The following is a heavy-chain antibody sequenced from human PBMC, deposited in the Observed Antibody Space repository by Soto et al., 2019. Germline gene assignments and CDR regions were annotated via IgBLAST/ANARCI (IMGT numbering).Heavy chain of an antibody. CDR2: INPDSGGT. J-gene: IGHJ5*02. D-gene: IGHD6-19*01. Sequence: ASVKVSCKASGDTFSGYYMHWVRQATGQGLEWLGWINPDSGGTDYERKFQGRVTMTRDTSIRTAYMEMSSLRSDDTAVYYCVTGYSSRWYWFDPWGQGTLVTVSS. CDR3: VTGYSSRWYWFDP. V-gene: IGHV1-2*02. CDR1: GDTFSGYY.